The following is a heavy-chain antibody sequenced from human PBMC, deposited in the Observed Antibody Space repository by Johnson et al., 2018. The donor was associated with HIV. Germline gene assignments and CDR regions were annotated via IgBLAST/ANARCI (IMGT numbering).Heavy chain of an antibody. CDR1: GFTLDDSG. CDR2: ITWNGGSS. D-gene: IGHD5-18*01. CDR3: AREPRLLTDAFDI. V-gene: IGHV3-20*04. J-gene: IGHJ3*02. Sequence: VQLVDSGGGLVRPGASLRLSWAPSGFTLDDSGTRWSRHAPGTGLEWASGITWNGGSSCYGDYVKGRFTISRDNSKNTLYLQMNSLRVEDTAVYYCAREPRLLTDAFDIWGQGTMVTVSS.